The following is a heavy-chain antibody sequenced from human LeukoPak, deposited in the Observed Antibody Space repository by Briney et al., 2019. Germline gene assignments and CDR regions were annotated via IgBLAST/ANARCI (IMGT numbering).Heavy chain of an antibody. CDR2: ISSSSTYI. CDR3: AKDEEDIVVVPAEPFDY. Sequence: GGSLRLSCAASGFTFSSYEMNWVRQAPGMGLEWVASISSSSTYIYYGGSVKGRFTISRDNAKNLVYLEMNSLRAEDTAVYYCAKDEEDIVVVPAEPFDYWGQGTLVTVSS. V-gene: IGHV3-21*04. D-gene: IGHD2-2*01. J-gene: IGHJ4*02. CDR1: GFTFSSYE.